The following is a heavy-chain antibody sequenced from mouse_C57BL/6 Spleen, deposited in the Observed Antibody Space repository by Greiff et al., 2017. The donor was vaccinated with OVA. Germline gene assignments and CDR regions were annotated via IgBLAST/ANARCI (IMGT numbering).Heavy chain of an antibody. J-gene: IGHJ2*01. Sequence: QQSCKASGYTFTSYWMHWVKQRPGHGLEWIGEIDPSDSYTNYNQKFKGKSTLTVDKSSSTAYMQLSSLTSEDSAVYYCARRPNFDYWGQGTTLTVSS. D-gene: IGHD6-5*01. CDR3: ARRPNFDY. CDR1: GYTFTSYW. V-gene: IGHV1-69*01. CDR2: IDPSDSYT.